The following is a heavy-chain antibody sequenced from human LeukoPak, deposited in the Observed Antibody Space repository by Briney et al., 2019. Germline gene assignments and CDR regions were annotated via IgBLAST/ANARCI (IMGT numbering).Heavy chain of an antibody. CDR3: ARLRYSSGWYLDY. D-gene: IGHD6-19*01. V-gene: IGHV4-30-2*01. Sequence: PSETLSLTCAVSGGSISSGGYSWSWIRQPPGKGLEWIGYIYHSGSTYYNPSLKGRVTISVDRSKNQFSLKLGSVTAADTAVYYCARLRYSSGWYLDYWGQGTLVTVSS. CDR1: GGSISSGGYS. J-gene: IGHJ4*02. CDR2: IYHSGST.